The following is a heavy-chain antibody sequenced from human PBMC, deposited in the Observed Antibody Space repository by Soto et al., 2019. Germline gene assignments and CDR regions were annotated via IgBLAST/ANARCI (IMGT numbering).Heavy chain of an antibody. J-gene: IGHJ4*02. V-gene: IGHV1-69*01. D-gene: IGHD1-26*01. CDR3: ARDGGRNSGGIDY. CDR2: IIPIFGTA. CDR1: GGTFSSYS. Sequence: QVQLVQSGAEVKKPGSSVKVSCKASGGTFSSYSINWVRQAPGQGLEWMGEIIPIFGTANYEQKFQGRVTTTADESTSTAYMELSSLRSEDTAVYYCARDGGRNSGGIDYWGQGTLVNVSS.